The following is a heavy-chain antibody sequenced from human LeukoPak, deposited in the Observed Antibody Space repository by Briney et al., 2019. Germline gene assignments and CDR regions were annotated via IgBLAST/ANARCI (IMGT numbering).Heavy chain of an antibody. CDR3: AREALGYNSSGYSNWFDP. J-gene: IGHJ5*02. D-gene: IGHD3-22*01. Sequence: WASVTVSCTASGGTFSSYAISWVRQAPGQGLEWMGGIIPIFGTANYAQKFQGRVTITADESTSTAYMELSSLRSEDTAVYYCAREALGYNSSGYSNWFDPWGQGTLVTVSS. CDR1: GGTFSSYA. V-gene: IGHV1-69*13. CDR2: IIPIFGTA.